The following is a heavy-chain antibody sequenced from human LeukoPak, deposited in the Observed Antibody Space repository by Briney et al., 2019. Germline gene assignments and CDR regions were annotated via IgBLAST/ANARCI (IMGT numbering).Heavy chain of an antibody. J-gene: IGHJ4*02. CDR2: IYPGASAI. CDR3: ARLHCSGGNCYSGSAYYFDY. CDR1: GYSFTTYW. V-gene: IGHV5-51*01. D-gene: IGHD2-15*01. Sequence: GESLKISCMGSGYSFTTYWIAWVRQMPGGGQEWMGIIYPGASAICYSSSFQGQVIISVDRSISTAYLQWSSLNASDTAMYYCARLHCSGGNCYSGSAYYFDYWGQGTLVTVSS.